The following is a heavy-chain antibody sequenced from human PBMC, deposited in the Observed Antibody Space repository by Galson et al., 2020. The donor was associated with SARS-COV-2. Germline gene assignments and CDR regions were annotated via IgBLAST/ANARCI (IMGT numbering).Heavy chain of an antibody. V-gene: IGHV4-34*01. CDR3: ARGGIVVVPAAKYNWFDP. Sequence: SQASETLSLTCAVYGGSFSGYYWSWIRQPPGKGLEWIGEINHSGSTNYNPSLKSRVTISVDTSKNQFSLKLSSVTAADTAVYYCARGGIVVVPAAKYNWFDPWGQGTLVTVSS. CDR2: INHSGST. D-gene: IGHD2-2*01. CDR1: GGSFSGYY. J-gene: IGHJ5*02.